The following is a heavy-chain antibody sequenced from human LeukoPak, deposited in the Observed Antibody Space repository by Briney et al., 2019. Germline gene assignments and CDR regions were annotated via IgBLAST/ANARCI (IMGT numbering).Heavy chain of an antibody. D-gene: IGHD3-16*01. J-gene: IGHJ4*02. V-gene: IGHV4-59*01. CDR1: GDSISSYY. CDR2: IYDSGKT. Sequence: PETLSLTCTVSGDSISSYYWSWIRQPPGKGLEWIGYIYDSGKTNYNASLISRVTTSVDTSKNQFSLKLTSVTPAETAVYYCARGGGTLDYWGQGTLVTVSS. CDR3: ARGGGTLDY.